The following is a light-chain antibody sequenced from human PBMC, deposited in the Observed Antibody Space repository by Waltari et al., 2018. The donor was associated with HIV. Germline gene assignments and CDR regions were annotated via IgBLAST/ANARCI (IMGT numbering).Light chain of an antibody. CDR1: QSITSS. CDR2: AAS. J-gene: IGKJ1*01. CDR3: QQSYTTPRT. V-gene: IGKV1-39*01. Sequence: DIQMTQSPSSLSPSVGDRVTITCQASQSITSSLNWYQQKPGKAPNLLIYAASTLQTGVPSRFSGSGSGTDFTLTISSLQPEDFATYYCQQSYTTPRTFGQGTKVEIK.